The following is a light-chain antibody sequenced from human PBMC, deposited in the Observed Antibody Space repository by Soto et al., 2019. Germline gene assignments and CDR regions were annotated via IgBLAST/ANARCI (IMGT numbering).Light chain of an antibody. CDR2: AAS. CDR3: QQSYSTPRT. J-gene: IGKJ2*01. Sequence: DIQMTQSPSSLSASVGDRVTITCRASQGISSYLNWYQQKPGKAPKLLIYAASSLQSGVPSRFSGSGSGTDFTLTISSLQPEDFASYYCQQSYSTPRTFGQGTKVGIK. V-gene: IGKV1-39*01. CDR1: QGISSY.